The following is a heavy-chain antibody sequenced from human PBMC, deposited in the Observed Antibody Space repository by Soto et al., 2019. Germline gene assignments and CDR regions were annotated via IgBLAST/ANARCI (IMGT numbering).Heavy chain of an antibody. Sequence: EVQLLESGGGLENPGGSLRLSCAASGFTFRAFAMTWVRQAPGRGLEWVSSIDYSGAATFYGDSVKGRFTVSRDNSRNTLYLKMNSLRVEDTAVYYCAKLKTAGLSENWGQGTLVTVSS. V-gene: IGHV3-23*01. J-gene: IGHJ4*02. CDR3: AKLKTAGLSEN. CDR2: IDYSGAAT. D-gene: IGHD6-13*01. CDR1: GFTFRAFA.